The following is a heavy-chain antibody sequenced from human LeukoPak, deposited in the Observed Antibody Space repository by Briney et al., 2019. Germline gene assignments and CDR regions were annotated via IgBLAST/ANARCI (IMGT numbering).Heavy chain of an antibody. CDR3: AKVAGSRYFDI. V-gene: IGHV4-4*07. Sequence: SETLSLTCTVSGGSVSTYYWSWIRQPAGKGLEWIGRFYSSGSTSCNPSLKSRVSMSIDTSKNQFSLNLTSVTAADTAVYYCAKVAGSRYFDIWGRGTLVTVSS. CDR1: GGSVSTYY. D-gene: IGHD6-19*01. CDR2: FYSSGST. J-gene: IGHJ2*01.